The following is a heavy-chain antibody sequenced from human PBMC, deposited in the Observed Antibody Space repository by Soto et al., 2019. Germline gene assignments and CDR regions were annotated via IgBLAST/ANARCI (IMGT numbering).Heavy chain of an antibody. D-gene: IGHD3-9*01. J-gene: IGHJ3*02. V-gene: IGHV4-59*01. CDR2: IYSSGNT. CDR1: GGSISSYY. Sequence: SETLSLTCTVSGGSISSYYWSWIRQPPGKGLEWIGYIYSSGNTNYNPSLKSRVTISVDTSKNQFSLKLRSVTAADRAVYYCARDSSHYYYFLTGYHRYVFDISGQGSMDTGSS. CDR3: ARDSSHYYYFLTGYHRYVFDI.